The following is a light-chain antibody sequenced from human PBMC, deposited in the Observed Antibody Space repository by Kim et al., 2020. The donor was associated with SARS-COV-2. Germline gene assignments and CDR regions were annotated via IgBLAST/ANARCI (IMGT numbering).Light chain of an antibody. CDR1: QSVSGSK. Sequence: EIVLTQSPGTLSLSPGERATLSCRASQSVSGSKLVWYQQKPGQAPRLLIYGASSRATGIPDRFSGSGSGIDFTLTISRLEPEDVAVYYCQQYGSSPRTFGQGTKLEI. CDR3: QQYGSSPRT. V-gene: IGKV3-20*01. J-gene: IGKJ2*01. CDR2: GAS.